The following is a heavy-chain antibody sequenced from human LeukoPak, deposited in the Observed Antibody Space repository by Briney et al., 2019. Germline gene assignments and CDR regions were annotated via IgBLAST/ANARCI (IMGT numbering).Heavy chain of an antibody. D-gene: IGHD2-2*01. CDR3: ARGRVLPGARFGFFDY. J-gene: IGHJ4*02. CDR1: GFTFDNYE. CDR2: ISSSGSTI. V-gene: IGHV3-48*03. Sequence: PGGSLRLSCAVSGFTFDNYEMNWVRQAPGKGLEWISYISSSGSTIYYTDSVKGRFTISRDNAKNSLYLQMNSLGVEDTAVYYCARGRVLPGARFGFFDYWGQGTLVSVSS.